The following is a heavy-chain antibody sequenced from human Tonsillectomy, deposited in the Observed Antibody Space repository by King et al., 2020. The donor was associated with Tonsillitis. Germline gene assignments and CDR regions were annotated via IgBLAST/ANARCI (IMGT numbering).Heavy chain of an antibody. D-gene: IGHD3-22*01. V-gene: IGHV3-30*04. Sequence: VQLVESGGGVVQPGRSLRLSCAASGFTFRTYAMHWVRQAPGKGLEWVAVISYDGSNKFYADSGKGRFIISRDNSKNTLYLQMNSLRAEDTAVYYCARSYYDSSGYLSYCGQGPLVTSP. J-gene: IGHJ4*02. CDR2: ISYDGSNK. CDR1: GFTFRTYA. CDR3: ARSYYDSSGYLSY.